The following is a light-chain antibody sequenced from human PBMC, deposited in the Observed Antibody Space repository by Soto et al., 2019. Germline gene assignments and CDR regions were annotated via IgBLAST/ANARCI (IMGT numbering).Light chain of an antibody. CDR1: SSDVGAYNH. Sequence: QSVLTQPASVSGSPGQSITISCTGTSSDVGAYNHVSWYQQYPGQAPKVIIYEVSNRPSGVSYRFSGSKSGNTASLTISGLQAEDEADYYCNAFTTTSTYVFGTGTKVTVL. V-gene: IGLV2-14*01. CDR3: NAFTTTSTYV. CDR2: EVS. J-gene: IGLJ1*01.